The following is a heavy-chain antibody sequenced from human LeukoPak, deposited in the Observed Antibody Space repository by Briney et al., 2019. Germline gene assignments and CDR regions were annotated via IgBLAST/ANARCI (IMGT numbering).Heavy chain of an antibody. CDR3: ARNGGNSDYDY. D-gene: IGHD4-23*01. J-gene: IGHJ4*02. V-gene: IGHV4-4*02. Sequence: SETLSLTCTVSGGSISSSTYRWSWVRQPPGKGLEWIGEIYDSGATNYNPSLKSRVTMLLDKSKNQFSLKLNSVTAADTAVYYCARNGGNSDYDYWGQGTLVTVSA. CDR2: IYDSGAT. CDR1: GGSISSSTYR.